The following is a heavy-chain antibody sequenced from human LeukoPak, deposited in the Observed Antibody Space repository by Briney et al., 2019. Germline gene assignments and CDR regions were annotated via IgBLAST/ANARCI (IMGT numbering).Heavy chain of an antibody. Sequence: ASVKVSCKASGYTFTSYDINWVRQATGQGLGWMGWMNPNSGNTLYAQKFHGRVTMTRNTSISTAYMELSSLRSEDTAVYYCARGRDSSGWFHLDYWGQGTLVTVSS. V-gene: IGHV1-8*01. D-gene: IGHD6-19*01. J-gene: IGHJ4*02. CDR2: MNPNSGNT. CDR3: ARGRDSSGWFHLDY. CDR1: GYTFTSYD.